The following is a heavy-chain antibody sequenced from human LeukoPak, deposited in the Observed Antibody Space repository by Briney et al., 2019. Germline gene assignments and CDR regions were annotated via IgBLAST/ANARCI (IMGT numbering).Heavy chain of an antibody. J-gene: IGHJ3*02. Sequence: ASVKVSCKASGYTFTSYGISWVRQAPGQGLEWMGWISAYNGNTNYAQKLQGRVTMTTDTSTSTAYMELRSLRSDDTAVYYCARDDAGYYDILTGTNDAFDIWGQGTMVTVSS. CDR1: GYTFTSYG. CDR3: ARDDAGYYDILTGTNDAFDI. V-gene: IGHV1-18*01. CDR2: ISAYNGNT. D-gene: IGHD3-9*01.